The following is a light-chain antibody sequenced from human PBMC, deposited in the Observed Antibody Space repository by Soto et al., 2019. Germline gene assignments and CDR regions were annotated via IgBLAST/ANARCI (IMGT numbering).Light chain of an antibody. CDR1: SSDVGGYNF. CDR3: SSYTLRNTLVL. V-gene: IGLV2-14*01. CDR2: EVS. Sequence: QSALTQPASVSGSPGQSITISCTGTSSDVGGYNFVSWYQQHPGKAPRLIIYEVSRRPSGVSYRFSGSKSGNTASQTISGLQAEDEADYYCSSYTLRNTLVLFGGGTQLTVL. J-gene: IGLJ3*02.